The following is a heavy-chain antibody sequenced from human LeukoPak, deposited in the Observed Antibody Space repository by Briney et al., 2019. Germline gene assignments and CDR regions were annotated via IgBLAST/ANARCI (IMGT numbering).Heavy chain of an antibody. J-gene: IGHJ6*02. CDR1: GGSFSGYY. D-gene: IGHD3-10*01. V-gene: IGHV4-34*09. CDR2: IYYTGSV. Sequence: PSETLSLTCAVYGGSFSGYYWTWIRQPPGGGLEWIGYIYYTGSVDCNPSLKSRLTISLDKSKNQFSLKLNSMTAADTAIYYCARDLSYYFGSGTSALDVWGQGTAVTVS. CDR3: ARDLSYYFGSGTSALDV.